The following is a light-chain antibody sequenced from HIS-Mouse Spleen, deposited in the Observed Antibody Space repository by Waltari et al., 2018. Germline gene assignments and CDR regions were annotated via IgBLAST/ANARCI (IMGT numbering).Light chain of an antibody. CDR1: SSAVGSYNR. J-gene: IGLJ1*01. Sequence: QSALTQPPSVSGSPGQSVPISCPGTSSAVGSYNRVSWYQRPPGPAPKPMIYEVSKRPSGVPDRFSGSKSGNTASLTISGLQAEDEADYYCSSYTSSSTVFGTGTKVTVL. CDR2: EVS. CDR3: SSYTSSSTV. V-gene: IGLV2-18*02.